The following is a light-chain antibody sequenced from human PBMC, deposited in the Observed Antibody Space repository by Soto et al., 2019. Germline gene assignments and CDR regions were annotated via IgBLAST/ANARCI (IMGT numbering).Light chain of an antibody. CDR2: EVS. Sequence: QSVLTQPASVSGSPGQSITISCTGSSSDIGDYDYVSWYQQHPGKAPKVLISEVSNRPSGVSNRFSGSKSGNTASLTISGLQSEEEADYYCNSYATGNTRVFGTGTKVTVL. CDR1: SSDIGDYDY. V-gene: IGLV2-14*01. J-gene: IGLJ1*01. CDR3: NSYATGNTRV.